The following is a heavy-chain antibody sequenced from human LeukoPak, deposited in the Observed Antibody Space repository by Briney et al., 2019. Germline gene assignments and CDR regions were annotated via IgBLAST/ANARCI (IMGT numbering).Heavy chain of an antibody. CDR2: INHGGST. Sequence: SETLSLTCAVYGGSFSGYYWSWIRQPPGKGLEWIGEINHGGSTNYNPSLKSRVTISVDTSKNQFSLKLSSVTAADTAVYYCARGRYCSSTSCYVYYFDYWGQGTLVTVSS. V-gene: IGHV4-34*01. J-gene: IGHJ4*02. D-gene: IGHD2-2*01. CDR3: ARGRYCSSTSCYVYYFDY. CDR1: GGSFSGYY.